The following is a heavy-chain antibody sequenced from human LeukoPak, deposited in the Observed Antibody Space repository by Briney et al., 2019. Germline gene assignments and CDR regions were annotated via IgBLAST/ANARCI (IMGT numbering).Heavy chain of an antibody. CDR3: ARASYSYDISGWVPFDY. Sequence: SETLSLTCTVSGGSISSDYWSWIRQPPGKGLEWIGYIYYSGSTNYNPSLKSRVTISGDTSENQFSLRLSSVTAADTAVYYCARASYSYDISGWVPFDYWGQGTLVTVSS. D-gene: IGHD3-22*01. J-gene: IGHJ4*02. CDR2: IYYSGST. V-gene: IGHV4-59*08. CDR1: GGSISSDY.